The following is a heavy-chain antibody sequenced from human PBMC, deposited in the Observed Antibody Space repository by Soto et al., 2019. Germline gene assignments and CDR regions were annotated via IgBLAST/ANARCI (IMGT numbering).Heavy chain of an antibody. CDR1: GGTFSSYA. J-gene: IGHJ6*02. Sequence: SVKVSCKASGGTFSSYAISWVRQAPGQGLEWMGGIIPIFGTANYAQKFQGRVTITADESTSTAYMELSSLRSEDTAVYYCGAGDCSSASCYSVPPYYYGMDGWGQGTTVTVSS. D-gene: IGHD2-2*02. CDR3: GAGDCSSASCYSVPPYYYGMDG. V-gene: IGHV1-69*13. CDR2: IIPIFGTA.